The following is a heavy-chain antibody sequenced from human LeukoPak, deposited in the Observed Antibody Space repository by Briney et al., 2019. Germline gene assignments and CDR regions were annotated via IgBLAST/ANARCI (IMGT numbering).Heavy chain of an antibody. D-gene: IGHD2-8*02. CDR2: IAHHGSNK. V-gene: IGHV3-30*02. CDR1: GFTFSRNA. J-gene: IGHJ4*02. CDR3: AKDGSWSCTC. Sequence: GGSLRLSCAASGFTFSRNAIHWVRQGPGKGLEWVSYIAHHGSNKYYADSVKGRFTISRDNSKRTLYLQMNSLRADDTAVYYCAKDGSWSCTCWGQGTLVTVSS.